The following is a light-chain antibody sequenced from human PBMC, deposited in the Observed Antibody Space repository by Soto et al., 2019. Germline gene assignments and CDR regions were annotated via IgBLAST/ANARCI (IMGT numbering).Light chain of an antibody. J-gene: IGKJ5*01. V-gene: IGKV3-11*01. CDR2: GAS. CDR1: QSVTTQ. Sequence: IVLTQSPGTLSLSPGERATLSCRASQSVTTQLAWYQQKPGQAPRLIIHGASSRATGVPDRNTGSGSGTDFTLTISSLEPEDFAVYYCQQRSNWPSITFGQGTRLEIK. CDR3: QQRSNWPSIT.